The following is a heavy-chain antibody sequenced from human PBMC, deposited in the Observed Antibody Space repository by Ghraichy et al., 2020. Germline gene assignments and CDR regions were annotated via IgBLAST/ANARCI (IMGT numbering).Heavy chain of an antibody. Sequence: GGSLRLSCAASGFTFSGSAMHWVRQASGKGLEWVGRIRSKANSYATAYAASVKGRFTISRDDSKNTVYLQMNRLKTEDTAVYYCTRDVLMVYAYYDGMDVWGQGTTVTVSS. V-gene: IGHV3-73*01. J-gene: IGHJ6*02. CDR2: IRSKANSYAT. CDR3: TRDVLMVYAYYDGMDV. CDR1: GFTFSGSA. D-gene: IGHD2-8*01.